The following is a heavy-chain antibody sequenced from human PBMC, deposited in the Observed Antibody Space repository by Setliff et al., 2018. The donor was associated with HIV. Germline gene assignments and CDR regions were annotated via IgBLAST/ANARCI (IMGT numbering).Heavy chain of an antibody. D-gene: IGHD5-12*01. CDR1: GGSISSGDYY. J-gene: IGHJ4*02. CDR2: IYYSGST. Sequence: SETLSLTCTVSGGSISSGDYYWSWIRQPPGRGLEWIGYIYYSGSTYYNPSLKSRVTISVDTSKNQFSLKVSSVTAADTAVYYCARDRGGGYNNLDYWGQGTLVTVSS. CDR3: ARDRGGGYNNLDY. V-gene: IGHV4-30-4*08.